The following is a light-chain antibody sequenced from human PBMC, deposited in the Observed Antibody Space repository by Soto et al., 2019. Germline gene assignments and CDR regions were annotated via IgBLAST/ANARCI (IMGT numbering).Light chain of an antibody. CDR1: SSNIGAGYD. CDR3: QSYDSSLSVVV. J-gene: IGLJ2*01. CDR2: GNS. Sequence: QTVVTQPPSVSGAPGQRVTISCTGSSSNIGAGYDVHWYQQLPGTAPKLLIYGNSNRPSGVPDRFSGSKPGTSASLAITGLQAEDEADYYCQSYDSSLSVVVFGGGTKVTVL. V-gene: IGLV1-40*01.